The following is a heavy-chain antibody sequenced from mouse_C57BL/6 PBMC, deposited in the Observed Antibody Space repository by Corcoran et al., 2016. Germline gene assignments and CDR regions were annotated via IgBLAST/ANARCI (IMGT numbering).Heavy chain of an antibody. V-gene: IGHV1-22*01. CDR2: INPNNGGT. D-gene: IGHD1-1*01. Sequence: EVLLQQSGPELVKPGASVKMSCKASGYTFTDYNMHWVKQSHGKSLEWIGYINPNNGGTSYNQKFKGKATLTVNKSSSTAYMELRSLTSEDSAVYYCAPTVVDWYFDVWGTGTTVTVSS. CDR1: GYTFTDYN. J-gene: IGHJ1*03. CDR3: APTVVDWYFDV.